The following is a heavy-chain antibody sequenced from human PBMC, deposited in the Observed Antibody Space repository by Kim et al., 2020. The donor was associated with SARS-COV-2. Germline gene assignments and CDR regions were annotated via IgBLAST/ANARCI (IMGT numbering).Heavy chain of an antibody. D-gene: IGHD3-10*01. CDR3: ARGVRGIMDV. CDR2: MFPGDSDT. Sequence: GESLKISCKTSGYNFTNYWIVWVRQEPGRGLEWMGIMFPGDSDTRYSPSLQGQVTISADISTTTAHLTLRSLKPSDTAIYYCARGVRGIMDVWGQGT. J-gene: IGHJ6*02. V-gene: IGHV5-51*01. CDR1: GYNFTNYW.